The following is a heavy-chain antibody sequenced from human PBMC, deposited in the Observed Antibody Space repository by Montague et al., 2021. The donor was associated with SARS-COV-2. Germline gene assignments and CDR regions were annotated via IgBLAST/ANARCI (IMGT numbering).Heavy chain of an antibody. CDR2: IKSKTDGGTT. CDR1: GFSFSHAW. V-gene: IGHV3-15*01. CDR3: TTDPLWPPDY. Sequence: SLRLSCAASGFSFSHAWMSWVRQAPGKGLEWVGRIKSKTDGGTTDYASPVKGRFTISRDDSKNTLYMQMNSLKTEDTAVYYCTTDPLWPPDYWGQGTLVTVSS. D-gene: IGHD2/OR15-2a*01. J-gene: IGHJ4*02.